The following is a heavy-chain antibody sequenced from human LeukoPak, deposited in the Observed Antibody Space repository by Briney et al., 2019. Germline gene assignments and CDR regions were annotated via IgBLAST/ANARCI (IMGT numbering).Heavy chain of an antibody. D-gene: IGHD5-24*01. CDR1: GFTFSTYA. Sequence: KPGGSLRVSCAASGFTFSTYAMSWVRQAPGKGLEWVSGISGSGGSTYYADSVKSRFTISRDNSKSSLYLQMNSLRAEDTAVYYCAKDAKLGMATVYSFDTWGQGTMVTVSS. CDR2: ISGSGGST. CDR3: AKDAKLGMATVYSFDT. J-gene: IGHJ3*02. V-gene: IGHV3-23*01.